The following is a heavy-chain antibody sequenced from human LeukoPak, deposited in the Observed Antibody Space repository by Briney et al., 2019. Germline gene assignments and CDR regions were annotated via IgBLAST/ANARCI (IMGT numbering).Heavy chain of an antibody. D-gene: IGHD5-24*01. Sequence: GGSLRLSCAASGFTFSSYGMHWVRQVPGKGLECLANIKEDGSETYYADSVKGRFTISRDNPKNLLFLQINSLRVEDTAVYYCARETPRRGETRDGYRWGQGTVVTVSS. CDR3: ARETPRRGETRDGYR. V-gene: IGHV3-7*01. J-gene: IGHJ4*02. CDR1: GFTFSSYG. CDR2: IKEDGSET.